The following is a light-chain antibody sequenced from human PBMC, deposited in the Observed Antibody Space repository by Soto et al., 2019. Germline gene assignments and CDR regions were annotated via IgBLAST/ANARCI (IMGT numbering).Light chain of an antibody. CDR3: QQYGSSPSIT. CDR2: GAS. V-gene: IGKV3-20*01. CDR1: QSVSSRY. Sequence: EIVLTQSPDTLSLSPGERATLSCRASQSVSSRYLAWYQQKSGQAPRLLIYGASSRASGIPDRFTGSGSGQDFILTISRLEPEDFAVYYCQQYGSSPSITFGQGTRLEIK. J-gene: IGKJ5*01.